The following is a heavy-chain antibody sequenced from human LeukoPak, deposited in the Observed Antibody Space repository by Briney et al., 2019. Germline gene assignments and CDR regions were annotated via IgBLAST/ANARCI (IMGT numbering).Heavy chain of an antibody. J-gene: IGHJ4*02. CDR2: INSDGSWT. Sequence: PGGSLRLSCAASGNYWMHWVRQVPGKGLVWVSHINSDGSWTSYADSVQGRFTISRDNSKNTLYLQMNSLRAEDTAVYYCAKDPLVHSGWFGEYFDYWGQGTLVTVSS. CDR3: AKDPLVHSGWFGEYFDY. CDR1: GNYW. D-gene: IGHD3-10*01. V-gene: IGHV3-74*01.